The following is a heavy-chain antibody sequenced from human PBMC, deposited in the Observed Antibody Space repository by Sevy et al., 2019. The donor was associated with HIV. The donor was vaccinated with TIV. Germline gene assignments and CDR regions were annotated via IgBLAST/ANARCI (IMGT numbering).Heavy chain of an antibody. CDR1: GGSISSGGYS. V-gene: IGHV4-30-2*01. CDR3: ARGRLRQWHLPSPGGFDY. J-gene: IGHJ4*02. D-gene: IGHD6-19*01. CDR2: IYHIGST. Sequence: SETLSLTCAVSGGSISSGGYSWSWIRQPPGRALEWIGYIYHIGSTYYNPSLKNRITISKDRSTNQFSLSLSSMTAADTAVYYCARGRLRQWHLPSPGGFDYWGQGTLVTVSS.